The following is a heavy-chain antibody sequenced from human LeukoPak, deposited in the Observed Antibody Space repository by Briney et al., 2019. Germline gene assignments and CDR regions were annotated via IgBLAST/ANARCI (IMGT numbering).Heavy chain of an antibody. V-gene: IGHV3-23*01. CDR1: GFTFSSYS. CDR3: AKTRAENAWGCAFDI. Sequence: GGSLRLSCAASGFTFSSYSMNWVRQAPGKGLEWVSAISGSGGSTYYADSVKGRFTISRDNSKNTLYLQMNSLRAEDTAVYYCAKTRAENAWGCAFDIWGQGTMVTVSS. D-gene: IGHD3-16*01. J-gene: IGHJ3*02. CDR2: ISGSGGST.